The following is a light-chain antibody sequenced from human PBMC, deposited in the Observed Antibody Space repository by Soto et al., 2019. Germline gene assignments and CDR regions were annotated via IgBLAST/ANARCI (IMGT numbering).Light chain of an antibody. CDR1: HNDIGTYDY. Sequence: QSALTQPTSVSGSPGQSITISCTGNHNDIGTYDYVSWYQQHPGRAPRLLIHGVTTRPSGISGRFSASKSGLTASLTISGLQPEDEADYYCSSHAGSNNLVFGGGTKLTVL. J-gene: IGLJ3*02. CDR3: SSHAGSNNLV. CDR2: GVT. V-gene: IGLV2-14*03.